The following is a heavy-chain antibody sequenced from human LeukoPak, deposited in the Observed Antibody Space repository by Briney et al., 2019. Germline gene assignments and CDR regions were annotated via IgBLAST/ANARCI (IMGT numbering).Heavy chain of an antibody. CDR2: ISYDGSIK. V-gene: IGHV3-30-3*01. Sequence: GKSLRLSCAASGFTFRSYAIHWVRQAPGKGLEWVAFISYDGSIKYYADSVKGRFTISRDNAKNSLYLQMNSLRAEGTAVYYCARDHYYDSSGCIDYWGQGTLVTVSS. CDR1: GFTFRSYA. J-gene: IGHJ4*02. CDR3: ARDHYYDSSGCIDY. D-gene: IGHD3-22*01.